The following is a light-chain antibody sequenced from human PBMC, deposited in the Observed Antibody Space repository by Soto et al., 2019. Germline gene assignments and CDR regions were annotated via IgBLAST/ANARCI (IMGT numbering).Light chain of an antibody. J-gene: IGLJ1*01. V-gene: IGLV2-14*01. CDR2: DVT. CDR1: SSDVGGYNF. Sequence: QSALTQPASVSGTPGQSITIACTGTSSDVGGYNFVSWYQQHPGKAPKLMIYDVTIRPSEVSSRFSGSKSGNTASLTISGLQAEDEADYYCSSYTSSSTLVFGTGTKVTVL. CDR3: SSYTSSSTLV.